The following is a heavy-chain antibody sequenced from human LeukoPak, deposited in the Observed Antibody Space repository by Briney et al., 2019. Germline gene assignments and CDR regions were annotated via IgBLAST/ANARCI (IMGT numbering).Heavy chain of an antibody. J-gene: IGHJ4*02. CDR3: ARAPEFSSGWLLDY. V-gene: IGHV4-4*07. D-gene: IGHD6-19*01. CDR1: GGSIRSYY. CDR2: IYISGST. Sequence: SETLSLTCTVSGGSIRSYYGSWIRQPAEKGLEWIGRIYISGSTNYNPSLKSRVTMSVDTSKNQFSLKLSSVTAADPAMYYCARAPEFSSGWLLDYWGQGTLVTVSS.